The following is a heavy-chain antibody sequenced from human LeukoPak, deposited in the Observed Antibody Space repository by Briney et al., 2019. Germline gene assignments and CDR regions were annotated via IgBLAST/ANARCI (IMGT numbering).Heavy chain of an antibody. CDR2: ISFDGSEK. CDR1: GFKFYSYA. Sequence: GGSLRLSCAASGFKFYSYAMHWVRQAPGKGLEWVASISFDGSEKYYRDSVKGRFTISRDNSKNTVSLQMNSLRPEDTAVYYCGRSPGPAAVAFDYWGQGTLVTVSS. J-gene: IGHJ4*02. D-gene: IGHD6-13*01. CDR3: GRSPGPAAVAFDY. V-gene: IGHV3-30*04.